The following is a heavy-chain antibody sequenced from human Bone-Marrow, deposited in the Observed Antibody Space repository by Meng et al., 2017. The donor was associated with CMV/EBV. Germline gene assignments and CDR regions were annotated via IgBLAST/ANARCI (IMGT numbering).Heavy chain of an antibody. CDR2: IRYDGSNK. J-gene: IGHJ4*02. D-gene: IGHD2-2*02. CDR1: GFTFSSYA. CDR3: AKDEGNYCTTTSCYKMGFDY. V-gene: IGHV3-30*02. Sequence: GGSLRLSCAASGFTFSSYAMHWVRQAPGKGLERVAFIRYDGSNKYYADSVKGRFTISRDDSKNTLYLQMNSLRAEDTAVYSCAKDEGNYCTTTSCYKMGFDYWGQGTLVTVSS.